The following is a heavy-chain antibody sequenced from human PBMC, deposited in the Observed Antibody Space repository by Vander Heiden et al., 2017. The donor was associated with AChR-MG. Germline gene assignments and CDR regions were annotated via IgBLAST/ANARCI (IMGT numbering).Heavy chain of an antibody. CDR2: IRSKAYGGTT. J-gene: IGHJ4*02. V-gene: IGHV3-49*03. D-gene: IGHD6-13*01. CDR1: RLTFGDYA. Sequence: EVQLVESGGGLVQPGRSLRLSCTASRLTFGDYAMRWFRQAPGKGLEWVSFIRSKAYGGTTEYAASVKGRFTISRDDSKSIAYLQMNSLKTGDTAVYYCTRKAQHSSSWFDYFDYWGQGTLVTVSS. CDR3: TRKAQHSSSWFDYFDY.